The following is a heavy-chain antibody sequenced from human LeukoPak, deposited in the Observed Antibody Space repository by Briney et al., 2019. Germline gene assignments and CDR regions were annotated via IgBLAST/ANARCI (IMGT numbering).Heavy chain of an antibody. Sequence: SATLSLTCTVSGASISTYFWSWIRQPAGKRMEWIGRVYASATTYYNPSLRSRVTFSIDTSKNQFSLSLNSVSAADTAVYYCAKTHCGGGSCDKFDSWGQGILVTVSS. CDR1: GASISTYF. CDR2: VYASATT. D-gene: IGHD2-21*01. V-gene: IGHV4-4*07. J-gene: IGHJ5*01. CDR3: AKTHCGGGSCDKFDS.